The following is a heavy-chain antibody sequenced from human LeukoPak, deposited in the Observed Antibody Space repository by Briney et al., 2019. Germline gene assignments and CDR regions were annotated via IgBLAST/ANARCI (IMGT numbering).Heavy chain of an antibody. D-gene: IGHD6-25*01. Sequence: SETLSLTCTVSGGSISSGSYYWSWIRQPAGKGLEWIVRIYTSGSTNYNPSLKSRVTISVDTSKNQFSLKLSSVTAADTAVYYCAREGNPCGFDPWGQGTLVTVSS. CDR1: GGSISSGSYY. CDR2: IYTSGST. CDR3: AREGNPCGFDP. J-gene: IGHJ5*02. V-gene: IGHV4-61*02.